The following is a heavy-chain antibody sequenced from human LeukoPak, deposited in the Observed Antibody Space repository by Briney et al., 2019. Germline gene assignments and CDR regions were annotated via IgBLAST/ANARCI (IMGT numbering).Heavy chain of an antibody. CDR2: ISYAGSNK. CDR1: GFTFSSYG. CDR3: AKELGDPDY. Sequence: GRSLRLSCAASGFTFSSYGMHWVRQAPGKGLEWVAVISYAGSNKYYAESVKGRFTISRDNSKSTVYLQMNSLRAEDTAVYYCAKELGDPDYWGQGTLVTVSS. V-gene: IGHV3-30*18. J-gene: IGHJ4*02. D-gene: IGHD1-26*01.